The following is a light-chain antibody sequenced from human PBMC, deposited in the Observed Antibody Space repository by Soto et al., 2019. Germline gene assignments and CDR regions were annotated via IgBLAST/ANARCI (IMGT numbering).Light chain of an antibody. J-gene: IGKJ1*01. Sequence: DIVMPQSPDSLAFSLGERATINCKSSQTLLYSSNNKNYLAWYQQKPGQPHKLLIYWASTRESGVPDRLSGSGYGKDLTLTIRSLQPEDFATYYCQKSYSNTWKCGQGTTGDIK. V-gene: IGKV4-1*01. CDR3: QKSYSNTWK. CDR1: QTLLYSSNNKNY. CDR2: WAS.